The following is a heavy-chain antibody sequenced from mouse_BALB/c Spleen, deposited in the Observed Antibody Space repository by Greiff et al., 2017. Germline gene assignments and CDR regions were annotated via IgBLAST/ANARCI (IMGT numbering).Heavy chain of an antibody. CDR1: GYAFTSYN. D-gene: IGHD4-1*01. J-gene: IGHJ4*01. V-gene: IGHV1S135*01. CDR3: ARRGETGRYSYAMDY. Sequence: EVHLVESGPELVKPGASVKVSCKASGYAFTSYNMYWVKQSHGKSLEWIGYIDPYNGGTSYNQKFKGKATLTVDKSSSTAYMHLNSLTSEDSAVYYCARRGETGRYSYAMDYWGQGTSVTVSS. CDR2: IDPYNGGT.